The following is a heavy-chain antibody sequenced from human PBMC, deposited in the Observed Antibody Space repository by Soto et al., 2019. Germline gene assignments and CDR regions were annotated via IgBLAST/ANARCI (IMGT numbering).Heavy chain of an antibody. V-gene: IGHV3-33*01. CDR3: GRGPCDPDPNWFDP. CDR2: IWYDGSNK. J-gene: IGHJ5*02. Sequence: QVQLVESGRGVVQPGRSLRLSCAASGFTFSSYGMHWVRQAPGKGLEWVAVIWYDGSNKYYADSVKGRFTISRDNSKNPLYLQMNSLRAEDTAVYYCGRGPCDPDPNWFDPWGQGTLVTVSS. CDR1: GFTFSSYG.